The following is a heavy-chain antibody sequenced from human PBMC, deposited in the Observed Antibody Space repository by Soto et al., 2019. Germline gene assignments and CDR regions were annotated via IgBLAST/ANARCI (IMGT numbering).Heavy chain of an antibody. CDR1: RFTFSDYS. CDR3: ARWSVEYDSYGYF. V-gene: IGHV3-48*01. Sequence: EVQLVESGGDLVQPGGSLRLSCAASRFTFSDYSMNWVRQAPGKGLEWVSYISGGGETIYYADSVKGRFTISRDNSKNTLYLHMNSLRAEDTAVYYCARWSVEYDSYGYFWGQGTLVTVSS. CDR2: ISGGGETI. J-gene: IGHJ4*02. D-gene: IGHD5-18*01.